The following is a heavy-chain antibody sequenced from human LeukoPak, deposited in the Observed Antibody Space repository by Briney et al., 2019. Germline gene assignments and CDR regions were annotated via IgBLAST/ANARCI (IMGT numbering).Heavy chain of an antibody. CDR3: ARGGIAAAGRGWLDP. J-gene: IGHJ5*02. D-gene: IGHD6-13*01. Sequence: SETLSLTCAVYGGSFSGYYWSWIRQPPGKGLEWIGEINHSGSTNYNPSLKSRVTISVDTSKNQFSLRLSSVTAADTAVYYCARGGIAAAGRGWLDPWGQGTLVTVSP. CDR1: GGSFSGYY. CDR2: INHSGST. V-gene: IGHV4-34*01.